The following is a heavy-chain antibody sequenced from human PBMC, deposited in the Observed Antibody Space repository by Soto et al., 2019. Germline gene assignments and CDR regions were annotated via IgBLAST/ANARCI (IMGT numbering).Heavy chain of an antibody. D-gene: IGHD2-15*01. CDR3: ANFWEEDIVVVVAAKDV. CDR1: GFTFSSYA. CDR2: ISGSGGST. J-gene: IGHJ6*04. Sequence: GGSLRLSCAASGFTFSSYAMSWVRQAPGKGLEWVSAISGSGGSTYYADSVKGRFTISRDNSKNTLYLQMNSLRAEDTAVYYCANFWEEDIVVVVAAKDVWGKGTTVTVSS. V-gene: IGHV3-23*01.